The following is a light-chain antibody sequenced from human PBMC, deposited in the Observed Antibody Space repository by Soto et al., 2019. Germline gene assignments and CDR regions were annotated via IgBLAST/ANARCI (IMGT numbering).Light chain of an antibody. Sequence: QSVLTQPPSVSGAPGQRVTISCTGSSSNIGGDNYVHWYQQLPGTAPKLLIDTDNIRPSGVPHRFSDSKSGNSASLAITGLQAEDEADYFCQSFDSGLSAVVFGGGTKLTVL. V-gene: IGLV1-40*01. J-gene: IGLJ2*01. CDR1: SSNIGGDNY. CDR2: TDN. CDR3: QSFDSGLSAVV.